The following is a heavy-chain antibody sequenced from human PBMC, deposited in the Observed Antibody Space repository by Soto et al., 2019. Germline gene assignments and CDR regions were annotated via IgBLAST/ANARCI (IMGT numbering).Heavy chain of an antibody. J-gene: IGHJ4*02. CDR2: IYYSGST. CDR1: GGSISSGGYY. Sequence: PSETLSLTCTVSGGSISSGGYYWSWIRQHPGKGLEWIGYIYYSGSTYYNPSLKSRVTISVDTSKNQFSLKLSSVTAADTAVYYCARIYYDSSVRFDYWGQGTLVTVSS. V-gene: IGHV4-31*03. D-gene: IGHD3-22*01. CDR3: ARIYYDSSVRFDY.